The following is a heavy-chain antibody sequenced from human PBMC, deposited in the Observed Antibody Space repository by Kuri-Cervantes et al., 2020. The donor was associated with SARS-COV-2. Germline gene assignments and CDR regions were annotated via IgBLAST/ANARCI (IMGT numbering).Heavy chain of an antibody. D-gene: IGHD4-11*01. CDR1: GGSISSGGYY. CDR3: ARHEPSTVTTLFDY. CDR2: IYHSGST. V-gene: IGHV4-39*01. J-gene: IGHJ4*02. Sequence: SETLSLTCTVSGGSISSGGYYWSWIRQPPGKGLEWIGSIYHSGSTYYNPSLKSRVTISVDTSKNQFSLKLSSVTAADTAVYYCARHEPSTVTTLFDYWGQGTLVTVSS.